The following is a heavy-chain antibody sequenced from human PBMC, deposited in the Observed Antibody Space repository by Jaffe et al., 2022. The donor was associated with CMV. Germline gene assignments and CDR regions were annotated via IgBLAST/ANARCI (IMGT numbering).Heavy chain of an antibody. V-gene: IGHV1-2*02. D-gene: IGHD2-8*01. J-gene: IGHJ4*02. CDR2: INSNSGGT. CDR3: ARVGYCTNGICLNYDY. Sequence: QVQLVQSGAEVKRPGASVKVSCKTSGYTFTGHYIHWVRQAPGQRPEWMGWINSNSGGTNYAQKFQGRVTMTRDTSISTAYMELSRLISDDTAVFYCARVGYCTNGICLNYDYWGQGTLVTVSS. CDR1: GYTFTGHY.